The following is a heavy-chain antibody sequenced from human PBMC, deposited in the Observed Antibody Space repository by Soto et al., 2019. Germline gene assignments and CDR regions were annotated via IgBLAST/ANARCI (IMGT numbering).Heavy chain of an antibody. J-gene: IGHJ5*02. CDR2: ISGFGGSA. V-gene: IGHV3-23*01. D-gene: IGHD6-13*01. CDR3: AKESAYSSSWYNWFDP. Sequence: EVQLLESGGGLVQPGGSLGLSCATSGFIFSSYAISWVRQAPGNGLEWVSTISGFGGSAYSADSVKGRFTISRDNSKNTLYLQMNSLRAEDTAVYYCAKESAYSSSWYNWFDPWGQGTLVTVSS. CDR1: GFIFSSYA.